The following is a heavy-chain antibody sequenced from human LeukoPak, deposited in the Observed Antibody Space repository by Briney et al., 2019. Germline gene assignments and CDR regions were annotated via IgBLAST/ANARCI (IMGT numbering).Heavy chain of an antibody. V-gene: IGHV4-59*08. CDR1: GGSITTYY. CDR3: ARRGPGGRAFDI. D-gene: IGHD3-10*01. J-gene: IGHJ3*02. CDR2: SSNNGST. Sequence: SETLSLTCTVSGGSITTYYRSWVRQPPGKGLEWIGYSSNNGSTKYNPSLKSRVTISVDTSMNQFSLRLKSMTAADTAVYYCARRGPGGRAFDIWGQGTMVPVSS.